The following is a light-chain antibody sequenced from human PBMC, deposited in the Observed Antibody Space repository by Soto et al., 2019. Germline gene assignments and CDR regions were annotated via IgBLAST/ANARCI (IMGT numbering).Light chain of an antibody. J-gene: IGKJ1*01. CDR1: QSVSSY. Sequence: ENVLKQSPGTLFFSSGERATLFCRASQSVSSYLAWYQQKPGQAPRLLIYDASNRATGIPARFSGSGSGTDFTLTISSLQPEDFASYYCLQDYGDSWTFGQGTKVDIK. CDR3: LQDYGDSWT. V-gene: IGKV3-11*01. CDR2: DAS.